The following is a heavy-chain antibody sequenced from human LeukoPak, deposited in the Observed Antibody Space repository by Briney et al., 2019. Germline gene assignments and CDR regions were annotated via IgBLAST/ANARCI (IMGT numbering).Heavy chain of an antibody. D-gene: IGHD3-10*01. CDR3: ARGKSIYGSGSYSNY. Sequence: PSETLSLTCAVYGGSFSGYYWSWIRQPPGKGLEWIGEINHSGSTNYNPSLKSRVTIPVDTSKNQFSLKLSSVTAADTAVYYCARGKSIYGSGSYSNYWGQGTLVTVSS. CDR1: GGSFSGYY. J-gene: IGHJ4*02. CDR2: INHSGST. V-gene: IGHV4-34*01.